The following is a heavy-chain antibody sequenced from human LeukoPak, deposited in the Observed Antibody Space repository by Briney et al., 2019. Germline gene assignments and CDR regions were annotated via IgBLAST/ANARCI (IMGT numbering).Heavy chain of an antibody. CDR1: VFTFRNYC. Sequence: SGGSLRLSCAASVFTFRNYCMAWVRQAPGKGLGWEDLIEEDGSDKYYVDYVKGRFPTSKDNARKSLYRQVDRLRAEDTAVYYCVRDRGDFWGQGTLVSVSS. J-gene: IGHJ4*02. CDR2: IEEDGSDK. CDR3: VRDRGDF. V-gene: IGHV3-7*04.